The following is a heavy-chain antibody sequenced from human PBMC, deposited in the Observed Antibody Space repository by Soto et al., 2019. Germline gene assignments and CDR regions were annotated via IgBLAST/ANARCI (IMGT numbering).Heavy chain of an antibody. V-gene: IGHV4-59*01. J-gene: IGHJ4*02. Sequence: QVQLQESGPGLVKPSETLSLTCTDSGGSISSYYWSWIRQPPGKGLEWIGYIYYSGSTNYNPSLKSRVTISVDTSKNQFSLKLSSVTAADTAVYYCARDLSGSYPGDYYFDYWGQGTLVTVSS. CDR2: IYYSGST. CDR3: ARDLSGSYPGDYYFDY. D-gene: IGHD1-26*01. CDR1: GGSISSYY.